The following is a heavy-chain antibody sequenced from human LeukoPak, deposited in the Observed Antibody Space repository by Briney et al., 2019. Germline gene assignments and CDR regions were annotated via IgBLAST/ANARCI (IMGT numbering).Heavy chain of an antibody. CDR1: GFTLGDYD. CDR2: ISSNSDTI. CDR3: LTSSFDH. Sequence: GGSLRLSCAASGFTLGDYDIHWVRQAPGKGPEWVSSISSNSDTIAYAEPVKGRFTVSRDNTINSLYLQMDSLRVEDTALYYCLTSSFDHWGQGTLVTVSS. J-gene: IGHJ4*02. V-gene: IGHV3-9*01.